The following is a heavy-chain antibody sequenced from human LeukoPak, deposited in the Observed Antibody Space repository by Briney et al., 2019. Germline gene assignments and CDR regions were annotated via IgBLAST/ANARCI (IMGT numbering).Heavy chain of an antibody. D-gene: IGHD3-3*01. V-gene: IGHV1-69*13. CDR3: ARVRAEQYNFWSGSYQTHYYYYMDV. Sequence: VASAKVSCKASGGTFSSCGISWVRQAPGQGLEWMGGIIPIFGTANYAQRFQGRVTITADESTSTAYMELSSLRSEDTAVYYCARVRAEQYNFWSGSYQTHYYYYMDVWGKGTTVIVSS. J-gene: IGHJ6*03. CDR1: GGTFSSCG. CDR2: IIPIFGTA.